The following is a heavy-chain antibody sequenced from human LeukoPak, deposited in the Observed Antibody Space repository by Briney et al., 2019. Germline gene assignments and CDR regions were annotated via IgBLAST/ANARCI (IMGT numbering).Heavy chain of an antibody. V-gene: IGHV3-23*01. CDR3: ARPRVGYGLFDY. J-gene: IGHJ4*02. CDR1: GFTFSSYA. Sequence: PGGSLRLSCAASGFTFSSYAMSWVRQAPGKGLEWVSAISGSGGSTYYADSVKGRFTISRDNSKNTLYLQMNSLRAEDTAVYYCARPRVGYGLFDYWGQGTLVTVSS. CDR2: ISGSGGST. D-gene: IGHD6-13*01.